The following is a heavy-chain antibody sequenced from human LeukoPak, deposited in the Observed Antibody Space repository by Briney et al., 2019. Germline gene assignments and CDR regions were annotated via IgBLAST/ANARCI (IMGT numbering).Heavy chain of an antibody. V-gene: IGHV4-59*01. CDR1: GDSISSYY. CDR3: ARWSLHRSGWYFDY. CDR2: ISYSGST. Sequence: NPSETLSLTCIVSGDSISSYYWSWIRQPPGKGLEWIGYISYSGSTNYNPSLKSRVTISVDTSKNQFSLNLTSVTAADTAMYYCARWSLHRSGWYFDYWGQGTLVTVSS. D-gene: IGHD6-19*01. J-gene: IGHJ4*02.